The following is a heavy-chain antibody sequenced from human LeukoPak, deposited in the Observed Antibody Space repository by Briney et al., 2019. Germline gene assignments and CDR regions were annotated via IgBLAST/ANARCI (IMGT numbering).Heavy chain of an antibody. CDR3: AKVNKPDILTGYYTYYYYMDV. Sequence: PGGSLRLSCAASGFTFNDYYMTWIRQAPGKGLEWVSATSSSDDGTYHADSVRGRFTIYRDNFRNTLYLQMNRLRVEDTAVYYCAKVNKPDILTGYYTYYYYMDVWGKGTTVTVSS. CDR2: TSSSDDGT. D-gene: IGHD3-9*01. CDR1: GFTFNDYY. J-gene: IGHJ6*03. V-gene: IGHV3-23*01.